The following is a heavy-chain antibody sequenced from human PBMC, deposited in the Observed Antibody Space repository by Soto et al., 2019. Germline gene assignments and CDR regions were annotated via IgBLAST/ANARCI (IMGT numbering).Heavy chain of an antibody. CDR3: ARVSRPQVYSSWSCDY. V-gene: IGHV1-18*01. CDR2: ISAYNGNT. CDR1: GYTFTSYG. J-gene: IGHJ4*02. Sequence: GASVKVSCKASGYTFTSYGISWVRQAPGQGLEWMGWISAYNGNTNYAQKLQGRVTMTTDTSTSTAYMGLRSLRSDDTAVYYCARVSRPQVYSSWSCDYWGQGTLVTVSS. D-gene: IGHD6-6*01.